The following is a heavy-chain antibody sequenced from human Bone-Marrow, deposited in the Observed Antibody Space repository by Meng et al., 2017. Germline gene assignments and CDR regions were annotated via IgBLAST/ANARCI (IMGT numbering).Heavy chain of an antibody. D-gene: IGHD6-19*01. V-gene: IGHV4-38-2*02. CDR1: GYSISSGYY. CDR3: ARETRGSGWLYSFDY. J-gene: IGHJ4*01. CDR2: ISHSGST. Sequence: GSLRLSCTVSGYSISSGYYWGWIRQPPGKGLELIGSISHSGSTYYNPSLKSRVTISGDTSKNKFSLKLSSVTAADTAVYYCARETRGSGWLYSFDYWGQGTMVTVSS.